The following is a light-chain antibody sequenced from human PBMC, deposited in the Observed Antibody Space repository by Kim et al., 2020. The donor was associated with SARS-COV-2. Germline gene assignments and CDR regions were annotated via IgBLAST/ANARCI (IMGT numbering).Light chain of an antibody. CDR3: QQYGSSTWT. Sequence: SPGERATLSCKTSQNFGSSYLAWYQKKPGQAPSLLIQGAFSRATGIPDRFSGSASGTDFTLTISRLEPEDFAVYYCQQYGSSTWTFGQGTKVDIK. CDR2: GAF. V-gene: IGKV3-20*01. J-gene: IGKJ1*01. CDR1: QNFGSSY.